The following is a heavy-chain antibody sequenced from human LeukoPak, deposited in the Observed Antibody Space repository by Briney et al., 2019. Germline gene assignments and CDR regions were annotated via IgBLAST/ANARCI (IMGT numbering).Heavy chain of an antibody. CDR3: ATGPTFGGHYFDY. CDR1: GGTFSSYA. CDR2: IIPIFGTA. V-gene: IGHV1-69*05. Sequence: SVKVSCKASGGTFSSYAISWVRQAPGQGLEWMGGIIPIFGTANYAQKFQGRVTITTDESTSTAYMELSSLRSEDTAVYYSATGPTFGGHYFDYWGQGTLVTVSS. D-gene: IGHD3-10*02. J-gene: IGHJ4*02.